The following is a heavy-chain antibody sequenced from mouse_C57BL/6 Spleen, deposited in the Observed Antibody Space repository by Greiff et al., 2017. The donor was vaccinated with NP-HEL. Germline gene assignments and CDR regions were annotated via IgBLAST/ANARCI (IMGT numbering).Heavy chain of an antibody. D-gene: IGHD1-1*01. CDR3: ARTIYYYGSSYDWYFDV. CDR1: GYTFTSYG. V-gene: IGHV1-81*01. J-gene: IGHJ1*03. Sequence: VQLQQSGAELARPGASVKLSCKASGYTFTSYGISWVKQRTGQGLEWIGEIYPRSGNTYYNEKFKGKATLTADKSSSTAYMELRSLTSEDSAVYFCARTIYYYGSSYDWYFDVWGTGTTVTVSS. CDR2: IYPRSGNT.